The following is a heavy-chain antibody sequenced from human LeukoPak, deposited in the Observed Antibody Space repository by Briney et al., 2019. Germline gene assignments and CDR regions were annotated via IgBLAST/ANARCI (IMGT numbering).Heavy chain of an antibody. CDR1: GYTVSSNY. Sequence: GGSLRLSCAASGYTVSSNYMSWVRQAPGKGLEWVSVIYSGGSTYYADSVKGRFTISRDNSRNTLYLQMNSLRAEDTAVYYCAGAQVRSSGWSLLSSAFDIWGQGTMVTVSS. CDR2: IYSGGST. D-gene: IGHD6-19*01. CDR3: AGAQVRSSGWSLLSSAFDI. J-gene: IGHJ3*02. V-gene: IGHV3-66*01.